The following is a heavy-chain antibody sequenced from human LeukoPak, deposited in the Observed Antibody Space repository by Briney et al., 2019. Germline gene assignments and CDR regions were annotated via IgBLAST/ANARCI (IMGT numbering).Heavy chain of an antibody. CDR1: GGTFSSYA. Sequence: GASVKVSCKASGGTFSSYAISWVRQAPGQGLEWMGGIIPIFGTANYAQKFQGRVTITTDESTSTAYMELSSLRSEDTAVYYCASSSYTVARGFDPWGQGTLVTVSS. V-gene: IGHV1-69*05. D-gene: IGHD5-12*01. J-gene: IGHJ5*02. CDR2: IIPIFGTA. CDR3: ASSSYTVARGFDP.